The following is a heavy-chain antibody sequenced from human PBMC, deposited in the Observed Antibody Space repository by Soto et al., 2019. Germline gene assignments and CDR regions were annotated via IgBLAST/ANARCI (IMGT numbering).Heavy chain of an antibody. Sequence: ASVQVSCKASGYTFTSYGISWVRQAPGQGLEWMGWISAYNGNTNYAQKLQGRVTMTTDTSTSTAYMELRSLRSDDTAVYYCARESESSSFYYYYGMDVWGQGTTVTVSS. J-gene: IGHJ6*02. CDR3: ARESESSSFYYYYGMDV. V-gene: IGHV1-18*01. CDR1: GYTFTSYG. CDR2: ISAYNGNT. D-gene: IGHD6-6*01.